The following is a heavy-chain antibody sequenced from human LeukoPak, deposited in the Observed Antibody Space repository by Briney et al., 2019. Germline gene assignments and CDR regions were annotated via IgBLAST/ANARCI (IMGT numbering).Heavy chain of an antibody. D-gene: IGHD3-10*01. CDR1: GFTFSSYA. CDR2: ISWDGRNK. Sequence: GGSLRLSCAASGFTFSSYAMSWVRQAPGKGLEWVASISWDGRNKNYADSVTGRFTISRDNSKNTLYLQMNSLRAEDTAVYYCAKDRLLWFGGEDYWGQGTLVTVSS. J-gene: IGHJ4*02. V-gene: IGHV3-30*04. CDR3: AKDRLLWFGGEDY.